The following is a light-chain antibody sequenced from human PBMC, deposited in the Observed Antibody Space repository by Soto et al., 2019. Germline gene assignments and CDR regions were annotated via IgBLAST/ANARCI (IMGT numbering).Light chain of an antibody. Sequence: QSALTQPRSVSGPPGQSVSISCSGTSSDVGTYNYVSWYQQHPGKAPKVMIYDVSKRPSGVPDRFSGSKSGNTASLTISGLQAEDEADYYCCSYAGGYTHAVFGGGTKLTVL. CDR2: DVS. V-gene: IGLV2-11*01. CDR3: CSYAGGYTHAV. CDR1: SSDVGTYNY. J-gene: IGLJ2*01.